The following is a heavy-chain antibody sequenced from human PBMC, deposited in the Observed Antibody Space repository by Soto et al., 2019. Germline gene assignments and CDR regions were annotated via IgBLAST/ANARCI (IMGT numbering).Heavy chain of an antibody. Sequence: QVQLVQSGPEVQKPGASLKVSCKASGYTFTASGISWVRQAHGQGLEWMGWTSIYNGHAEYSPKFLGRVVMTTDTSADTGYLELISLRPDDAALYYCARWDDYGASDQYHFDQWGQGTLVTVSS. CDR3: ARWDDYGASDQYHFDQ. D-gene: IGHD4-17*01. J-gene: IGHJ4*02. V-gene: IGHV1-18*01. CDR1: GYTFTASG. CDR2: TSIYNGHA.